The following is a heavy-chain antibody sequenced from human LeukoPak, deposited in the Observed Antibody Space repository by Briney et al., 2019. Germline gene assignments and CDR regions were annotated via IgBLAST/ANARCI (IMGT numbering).Heavy chain of an antibody. CDR2: INPNSGGT. J-gene: IGHJ4*02. Sequence: ASVKVSCKASGYTFTGYYMHWVRQAPGQGLEWMGWINPNSGGTNYAQKFQDRVTMTRDTSISTAYMELSRLRSDDTAVYYCARERVLIAAAAPPDYWGQGTLVTVSS. CDR3: ARERVLIAAAAPPDY. D-gene: IGHD6-13*01. CDR1: GYTFTGYY. V-gene: IGHV1-2*02.